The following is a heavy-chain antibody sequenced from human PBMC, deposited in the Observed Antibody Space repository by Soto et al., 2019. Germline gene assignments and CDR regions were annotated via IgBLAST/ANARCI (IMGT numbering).Heavy chain of an antibody. CDR1: GFSFSSYD. V-gene: IGHV3-33*01. CDR3: ARARIKIFGVVIPPLDY. D-gene: IGHD3-3*01. Sequence: GGSLRLSCAASGFSFSSYDMHWVRQAPGKGLEWVAVIWYDGSNKYFADSVKGRFTISRDNSKNTLYLQMNSLRAEDTAVYYCARARIKIFGVVIPPLDYWGKGTLVTVYS. CDR2: IWYDGSNK. J-gene: IGHJ4*02.